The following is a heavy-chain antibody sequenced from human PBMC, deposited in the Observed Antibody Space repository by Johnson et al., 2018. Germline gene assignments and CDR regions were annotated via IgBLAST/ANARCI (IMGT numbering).Heavy chain of an antibody. V-gene: IGHV5-51*01. D-gene: IGHD6-19*01. CDR2: IYPGDSDT. CDR3: ARLPSIAVAVDSGRDV. CDR1: GYRFTNNW. Sequence: VQLQESGAEVKKPGQSLNISCTASGYRFTNNWIGWVRQMPGKGLEWMGIIYPGDSDTRYSPSCQGRVTLSADKSISTASLPLSSLKASAPAMYYCARLPSIAVAVDSGRDVWGQGTTVSVSS. J-gene: IGHJ6*02.